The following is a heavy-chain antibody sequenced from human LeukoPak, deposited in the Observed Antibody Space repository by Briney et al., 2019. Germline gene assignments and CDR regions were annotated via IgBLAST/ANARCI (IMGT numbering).Heavy chain of an antibody. Sequence: GGSLRLSCAASGFTFSSYAMHWVRQAPGKGLEWVAVISYDGSNKYYADSVKGRFTISRDNSKNTLYLQMNSLRAEDTAVYYCARADYYYGSGSWGQGTLVTVSS. CDR3: ARADYYYGSGS. CDR1: GFTFSSYA. CDR2: ISYDGSNK. D-gene: IGHD3-10*01. J-gene: IGHJ4*02. V-gene: IGHV3-30-3*01.